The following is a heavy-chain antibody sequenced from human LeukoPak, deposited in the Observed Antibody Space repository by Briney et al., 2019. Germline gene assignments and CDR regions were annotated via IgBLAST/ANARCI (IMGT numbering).Heavy chain of an antibody. J-gene: IGHJ5*02. CDR1: GGSISSYY. D-gene: IGHD2-2*01. V-gene: IGHV4-59*01. Sequence: ASGTLSLTCTVSGGSISSYYWSWIRQPPGKGLEWIGYIYYSGSTNYNPSLKSRVTISVDTSKNQFSLKPSSVTAADTAVYYCARALVVSAAMVNWFDPWGQGTLVTVSS. CDR2: IYYSGST. CDR3: ARALVVSAAMVNWFDP.